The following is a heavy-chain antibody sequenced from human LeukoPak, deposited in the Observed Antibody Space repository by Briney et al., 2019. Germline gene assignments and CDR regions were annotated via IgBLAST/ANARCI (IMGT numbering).Heavy chain of an antibody. CDR1: GFTVSSNY. D-gene: IGHD4-17*01. Sequence: GGSPRLSCAASGFTVSSNYMSWVRQAPGKGLEWVSVIYSGGSTYYADSVKGRFTISRDNSKNTLYLQMNSLRAEDTAVYYCARATYGDYYFDYWGQGTLVTVSS. CDR2: IYSGGST. J-gene: IGHJ4*02. CDR3: ARATYGDYYFDY. V-gene: IGHV3-53*01.